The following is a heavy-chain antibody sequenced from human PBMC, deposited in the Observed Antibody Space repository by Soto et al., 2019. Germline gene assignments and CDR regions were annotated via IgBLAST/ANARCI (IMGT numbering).Heavy chain of an antibody. J-gene: IGHJ4*02. CDR3: TKLKYYYDARAFGG. CDR2: INRSGTIA. D-gene: IGHD3-22*01. V-gene: IGHV3-23*01. CDR1: GFSFGDHG. Sequence: GGSLRLSCAASGFSFGDHGMAWVRQAPGQGLQWVSVINRSGTIAFYADSVKGRFTISRDSSNSTVLLQMESLRVDDTAIYYCTKLKYYYDARAFGGWGQGIRVTVSS.